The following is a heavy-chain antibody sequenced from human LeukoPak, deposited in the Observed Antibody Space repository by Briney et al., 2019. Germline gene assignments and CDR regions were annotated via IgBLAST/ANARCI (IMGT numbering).Heavy chain of an antibody. J-gene: IGHJ5*02. Sequence: GGSLRHSCAASGFTFSSFTINSVLEDPGKGVWGGSYISRSGSTISYADSVRGRFTVSRDSAKNSPYLQMNSLRAEDTAVYYCARLMRYAGDTWGQGTLVIVSS. CDR3: ARLMRYAGDT. CDR1: GFTFSSFT. D-gene: IGHD2-21*01. CDR2: ISRSGSTI. V-gene: IGHV3-48*04.